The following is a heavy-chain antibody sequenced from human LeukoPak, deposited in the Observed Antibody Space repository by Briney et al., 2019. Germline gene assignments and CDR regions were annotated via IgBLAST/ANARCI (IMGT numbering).Heavy chain of an antibody. CDR2: IYYSGST. CDR3: ARDRVTGTGIAFDI. V-gene: IGHV4-30-4*01. CDR1: GGSISSGDYY. D-gene: IGHD1-20*01. J-gene: IGHJ3*02. Sequence: PSETLSLTCTVSGGSISSGDYYWSWIRQPPGKGLEWLGYIYYSGSTYYNPSLKSRVTISVDTSKNQFSLKLSSVTAADTAVYYCARDRVTGTGIAFDIWGQGTMVTVSS.